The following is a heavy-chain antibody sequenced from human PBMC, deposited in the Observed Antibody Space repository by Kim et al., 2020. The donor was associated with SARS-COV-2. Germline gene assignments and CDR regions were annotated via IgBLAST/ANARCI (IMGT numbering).Heavy chain of an antibody. J-gene: IGHJ6*02. Sequence: GGSLRLSCAASGFRFSDHYMDWVRQAPGKGLEWVGWSSNKDSSYNVEYAATVRGRFIISRDDLKNSLYLEMSRLNNEDTAVYYCSRTIGKYMDVWGHGTTVTVSS. CDR2: SSNKDSSYNV. V-gene: IGHV3-72*01. CDR1: GFRFSDHY. CDR3: SRTIGKYMDV.